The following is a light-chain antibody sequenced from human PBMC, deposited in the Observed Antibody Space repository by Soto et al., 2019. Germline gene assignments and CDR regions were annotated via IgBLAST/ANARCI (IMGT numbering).Light chain of an antibody. Sequence: DIVMTQSPDSLAVSLGERATINCKSSQSVLYRSTNKHYLAWYQQKPGQPPKLLIYWASTREFGVPDRFSGSGSGPDFTLTISSLQAEDVAVSYCHQYYSTPWTFGQGTKVEIK. V-gene: IGKV4-1*01. CDR2: WAS. CDR3: HQYYSTPWT. CDR1: QSVLYRSTNKHY. J-gene: IGKJ1*01.